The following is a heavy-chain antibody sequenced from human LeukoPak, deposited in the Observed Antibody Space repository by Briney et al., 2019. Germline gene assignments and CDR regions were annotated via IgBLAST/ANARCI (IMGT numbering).Heavy chain of an antibody. V-gene: IGHV4-59*01. D-gene: IGHD6-13*01. CDR1: GGSIGTYY. J-gene: IGHJ6*03. Sequence: SETLSLTCTVSGGSIGTYYWTWIRQPPGKGLEWIGYIYYSGSTNYNPSLKSRVTISVDTSKNQFSLKLSSVTAADTAVYYCARDHSSKLVQLTRGSRDYYYYMDVWGKGTTVTISS. CDR3: ARDHSSKLVQLTRGSRDYYYYMDV. CDR2: IYYSGST.